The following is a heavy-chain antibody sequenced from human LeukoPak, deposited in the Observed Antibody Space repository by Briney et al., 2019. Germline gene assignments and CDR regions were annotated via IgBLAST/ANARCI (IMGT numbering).Heavy chain of an antibody. Sequence: SETLSLTCSVSGGSISSSRYYWGWIRQPPGKGLEWIGSIFYSGRTYYNPSLKSRVTISVDTSKNQFSLKLTSATAADTAVYYCARLPSYYDFWSGYYPPVDAFDIWGQGTMVTVSS. D-gene: IGHD3-3*01. J-gene: IGHJ3*02. CDR3: ARLPSYYDFWSGYYPPVDAFDI. V-gene: IGHV4-39*07. CDR1: GGSISSSRYY. CDR2: IFYSGRT.